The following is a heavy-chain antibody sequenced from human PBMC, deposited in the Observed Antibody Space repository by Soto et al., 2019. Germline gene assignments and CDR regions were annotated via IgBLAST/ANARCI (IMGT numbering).Heavy chain of an antibody. J-gene: IGHJ6*02. D-gene: IGHD6-13*01. Sequence: GESLKISCAASGFTFSSYAMSWVRQAPGKGLEWVSAISGSGGSTYYADSVKGRFTISRDNSKNTLYLQMNSLRAEDTAVYYCARAAAGTHDYYYGMDVWGQGTTVTVSS. V-gene: IGHV3-23*01. CDR3: ARAAAGTHDYYYGMDV. CDR1: GFTFSSYA. CDR2: ISGSGGST.